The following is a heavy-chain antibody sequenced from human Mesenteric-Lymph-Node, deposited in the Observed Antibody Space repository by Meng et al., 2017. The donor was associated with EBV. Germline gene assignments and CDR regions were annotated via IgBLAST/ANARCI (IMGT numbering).Heavy chain of an antibody. J-gene: IGHJ5*02. CDR3: ARALVGCSSTSCYLDP. V-gene: IGHV1-2*06. Sequence: APLVQSGSELEKPGASGKVSCKGSGYTFSSYAMNWVRQSPGQGLEWMGRINPNSGDINYAKKFQGRVTVTRDTSIGTAYMELSRLTSDDTAVYYCARALVGCSSTSCYLDPWGQGTLVTVSS. CDR2: INPNSGDI. CDR1: GYTFSSYA. D-gene: IGHD2-2*01.